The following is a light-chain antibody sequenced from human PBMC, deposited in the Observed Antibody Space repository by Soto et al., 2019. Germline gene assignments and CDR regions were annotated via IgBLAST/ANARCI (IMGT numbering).Light chain of an antibody. J-gene: IGKJ2*01. V-gene: IGKV4-1*01. CDR3: QQYQSTPPT. CDR2: WAS. Sequence: DIVMTQSPDSLAVSLGERATINCKSSQSGLYSSTNKNYLAWYHQRPGQPPKLLIYWASTRESGVHDRFSGSGSGSDLTLTITSLQAEEVAISYCQQYQSTPPTFGQGTKLEI. CDR1: QSGLYSSTNKNY.